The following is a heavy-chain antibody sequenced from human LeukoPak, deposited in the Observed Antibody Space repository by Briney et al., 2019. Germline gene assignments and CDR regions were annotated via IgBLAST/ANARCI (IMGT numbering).Heavy chain of an antibody. CDR1: GFTFSSYA. CDR3: AKDLYYYDSSRGRYFDY. Sequence: GGSLRLSCAASGFTFSSYAMSWVRQAPGKGLEWVSGISGSGATTYYADSVKGRFTISRDNSKNTLYLQMNSLRAEDTAVYYCAKDLYYYDSSRGRYFDYWGQGTLVTDSS. J-gene: IGHJ4*02. D-gene: IGHD3-22*01. V-gene: IGHV3-23*01. CDR2: ISGSGATT.